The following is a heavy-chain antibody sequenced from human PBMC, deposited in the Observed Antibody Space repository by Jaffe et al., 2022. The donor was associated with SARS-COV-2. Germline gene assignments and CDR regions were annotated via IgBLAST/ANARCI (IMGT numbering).Heavy chain of an antibody. V-gene: IGHV4-59*01. D-gene: IGHD2-8*01. CDR1: GGSITTFY. CDR3: AKGSVYADY. Sequence: QVHLQESGPGLVKPSETLSLTCTVSGGSITTFYWSWIRQPPGKGLEWVGYIFFDGNTSSNPSLKSRVTISVDTSKNQFSLRLSSVTAADTAVYYCAKGSVYADYWGQGTLVTVSS. CDR2: IFFDGNT. J-gene: IGHJ4*02.